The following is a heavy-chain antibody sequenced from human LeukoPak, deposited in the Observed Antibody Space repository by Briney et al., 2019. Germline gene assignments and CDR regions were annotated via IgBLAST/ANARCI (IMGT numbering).Heavy chain of an antibody. D-gene: IGHD2-15*01. V-gene: IGHV3-53*01. Sequence: GGSLRLTCAVSGFTVSNNYMSWVRQAPGKGLEWVSVIYSGGSAYYADSVKGRFTISGDNSKNTLYLQMNSLRAEDTAVYYCASTPVVVAAILNWGQGTLVTVSS. J-gene: IGHJ4*02. CDR3: ASTPVVVAAILN. CDR2: IYSGGSA. CDR1: GFTVSNNY.